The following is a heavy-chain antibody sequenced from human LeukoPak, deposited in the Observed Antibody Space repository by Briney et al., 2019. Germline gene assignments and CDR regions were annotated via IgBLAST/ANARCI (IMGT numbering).Heavy chain of an antibody. V-gene: IGHV4-38-2*02. D-gene: IGHD5-24*01. CDR2: IYHSGST. CDR3: ARMAPYYYYYYMDV. J-gene: IGHJ6*03. Sequence: KPSETLSLTCTVSGYSISSGYYWGWIRQPPGEGLEWIGSIYHSGSTYYNPSLKSRVTISVDTSKNQFSLKLSSVTAADTAVYYCARMAPYYYYYYMDVWGKGTTVTVSS. CDR1: GYSISSGYY.